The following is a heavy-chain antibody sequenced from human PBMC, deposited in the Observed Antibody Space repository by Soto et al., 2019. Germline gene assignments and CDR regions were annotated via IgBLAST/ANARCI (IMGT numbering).Heavy chain of an antibody. CDR3: ARDKPPVERRSGPAHYYYYYGMDV. Sequence: QVQLVESGGGVVQPGRSLRLSCAASGFTFSSYGMHWVRQAPGKGLEWVAVIWYDGSNKYYADSVKGRFTISRDNSKNTLYLQMNSLRAEDTAVYYCARDKPPVERRSGPAHYYYYYGMDVWGQGTTVTVSS. J-gene: IGHJ6*02. CDR2: IWYDGSNK. V-gene: IGHV3-33*01. CDR1: GFTFSSYG. D-gene: IGHD1-1*01.